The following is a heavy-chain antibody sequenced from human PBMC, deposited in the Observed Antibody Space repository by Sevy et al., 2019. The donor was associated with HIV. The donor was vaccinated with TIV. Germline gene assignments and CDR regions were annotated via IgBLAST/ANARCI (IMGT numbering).Heavy chain of an antibody. J-gene: IGHJ6*02. CDR1: GGSFSGYY. CDR2: INHSGST. Sequence: TRSLTCAVYGGSFSGYYWSWIRQPPGKGLEWIGEINHSGSTNYNPSLKSRVTISVDTSKNQFSLKLSSVTAADTAVYYCARAAARPRGDYYGMDVWGQGTTVTVSS. D-gene: IGHD6-6*01. V-gene: IGHV4-34*01. CDR3: ARAAARPRGDYYGMDV.